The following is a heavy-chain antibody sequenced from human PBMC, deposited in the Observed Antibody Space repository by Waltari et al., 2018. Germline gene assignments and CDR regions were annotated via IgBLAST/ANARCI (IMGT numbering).Heavy chain of an antibody. CDR1: GFTFSSYW. D-gene: IGHD2-15*01. CDR2: INRDGSST. V-gene: IGHV3-74*01. Sequence: EVQLVESGGGLVQPGGSLRLSCAASGFTFSSYWMHWVRQAPGKGLVGVSRINRDGSSTSYADSVKGRFTISRDNAKNTLYLQMNSLRAEDTAVYYCARDCSGGSCYSEAFDIWGQGTMVTVSS. CDR3: ARDCSGGSCYSEAFDI. J-gene: IGHJ3*02.